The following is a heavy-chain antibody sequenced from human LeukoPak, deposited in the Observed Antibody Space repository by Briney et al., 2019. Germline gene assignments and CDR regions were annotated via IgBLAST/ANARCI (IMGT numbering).Heavy chain of an antibody. CDR1: GFTLRSYW. D-gene: IGHD3-22*01. J-gene: IGHJ4*02. CDR2: IDRDGSST. V-gene: IGHV3-74*01. Sequence: GGSLRLSCAASGFTLRSYWMHWVRQAPGKGLVWVSRIDRDGSSTSYADSVKGRLTISRDNSKNTLYLQMNSLRAEDTAVYYCTRYYYDNTGYSFDYWGQGTLVTVSS. CDR3: TRYYYDNTGYSFDY.